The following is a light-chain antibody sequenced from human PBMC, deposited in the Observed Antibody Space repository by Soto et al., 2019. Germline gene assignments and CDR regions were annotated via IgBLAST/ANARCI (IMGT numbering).Light chain of an antibody. CDR2: EVS. Sequence: QSVLTQPPSASGSPGQSVTISCTGTSSDVGGYNYVSWYQQHPGKAPKVMIYEVSKRPSGVPDRFSGSKSGNTASLTVSGLQVEDEADYYCSSHGGNNNFWVLGTGTKVTVL. V-gene: IGLV2-8*01. CDR3: SSHGGNNNFWV. J-gene: IGLJ1*01. CDR1: SSDVGGYNY.